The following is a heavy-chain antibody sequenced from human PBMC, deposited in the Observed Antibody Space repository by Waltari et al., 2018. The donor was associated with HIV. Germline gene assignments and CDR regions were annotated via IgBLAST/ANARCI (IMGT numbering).Heavy chain of an antibody. CDR1: GFDFNTCS. CDR3: ARDRSDDFWSGPNYGMDV. Sequence: EEHLVESGGGLVKPGESLRLSCAASGFDFNTCSMNWVRQAPGNGLEWVSSIRGSNTYIYYADSVKGRFTISRDNAKNSLYLQMSSLRAEDTAVYYCARDRSDDFWSGPNYGMDVWGQGTTVTVSS. CDR2: IRGSNTYI. J-gene: IGHJ6*02. D-gene: IGHD3-3*01. V-gene: IGHV3-21*06.